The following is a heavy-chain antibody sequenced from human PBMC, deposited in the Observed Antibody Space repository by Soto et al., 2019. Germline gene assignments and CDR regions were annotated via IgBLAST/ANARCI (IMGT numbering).Heavy chain of an antibody. D-gene: IGHD5-12*01. CDR2: IISSGATI. V-gene: IGHV3-11*01. CDR3: AREGVLATGPIDY. CDR1: GFTFSDYY. Sequence: QVQLVESGGGLVEPRGALRLSCAASGFTFSDYYMSWIRHAPGKGLEWLSYIISSGATIYYVDSVKGRFTISRDNAKKSLYLQMDSLRAEDTAVYYCAREGVLATGPIDYWGPGTLVTVSS. J-gene: IGHJ4*02.